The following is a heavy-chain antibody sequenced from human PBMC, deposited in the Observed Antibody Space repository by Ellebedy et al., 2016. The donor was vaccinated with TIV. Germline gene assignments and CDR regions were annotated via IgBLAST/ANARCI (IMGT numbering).Heavy chain of an antibody. J-gene: IGHJ4*02. CDR1: GFTFNSYA. D-gene: IGHD3-3*01. Sequence: GESLKISCAASGFTFNSYAMSWVRQAPGKGLEWVSTISNTGSRTYYADSVEGRFTIFRDNSKNTLFLHMSSLRVEDTAVYYCAKDVGEVMYDCWGQGTLVTVSS. CDR3: AKDVGEVMYDC. V-gene: IGHV3-23*01. CDR2: ISNTGSRT.